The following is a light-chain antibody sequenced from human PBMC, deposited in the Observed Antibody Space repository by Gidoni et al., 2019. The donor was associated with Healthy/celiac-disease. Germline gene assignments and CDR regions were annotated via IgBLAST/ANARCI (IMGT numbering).Light chain of an antibody. J-gene: IGKJ4*01. V-gene: IGKV1-33*01. Sequence: IQLTKSPSSLSACVGDKVTIPCQASQDISNYLNWYQHKPGTDPKLLIYDASNLETGVQSRFRGSGSGTDFTFTISSLQPEDIATYYCQQYDNLPLTFGGGTKVEIK. CDR1: QDISNY. CDR3: QQYDNLPLT. CDR2: DAS.